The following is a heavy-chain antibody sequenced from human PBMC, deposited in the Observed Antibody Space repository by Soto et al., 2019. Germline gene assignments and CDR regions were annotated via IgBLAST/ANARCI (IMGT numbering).Heavy chain of an antibody. Sequence: PSETLSLTCTVSGGSISSYCWSWIRQPPGKGLEWIGYIYYSGSTNYNPSLKSRVTISVDTSKNQFSLKLSSVTAADTAVYYCALAAAGTGLFDYWGQGTLVTVSS. CDR1: GGSISSYC. CDR3: ALAAAGTGLFDY. D-gene: IGHD6-13*01. CDR2: IYYSGST. V-gene: IGHV4-59*01. J-gene: IGHJ4*02.